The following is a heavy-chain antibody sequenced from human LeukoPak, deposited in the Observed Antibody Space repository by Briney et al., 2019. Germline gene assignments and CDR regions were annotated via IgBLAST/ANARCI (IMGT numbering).Heavy chain of an antibody. CDR2: ISSSSSYI. CDR3: ARDREVGSSGYYFDY. V-gene: IGHV3-21*01. CDR1: GFTFSSYS. J-gene: IGHJ4*02. Sequence: GGSLRLSCAASGFTFSSYSMNWVRQALGKGLEWVSSISSSSSYIYYADSVKGRFTISRDNAKNSLYLQMNSLRAEDTAVYYCARDREVGSSGYYFDYWGQGTLVTVPS. D-gene: IGHD3-22*01.